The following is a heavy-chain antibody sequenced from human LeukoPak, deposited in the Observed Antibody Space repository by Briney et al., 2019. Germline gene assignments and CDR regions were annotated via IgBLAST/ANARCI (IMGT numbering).Heavy chain of an antibody. V-gene: IGHV4-59*08. J-gene: IGHJ4*02. CDR1: GGSISNYY. CDR3: ARQITSHGTWGWDVIDY. Sequence: PSETLSLTCTVSGGSISNYYWSWIRQPPGKGLEWIGYVDYSGSISYNPSLKSRVTLSVDTSKNQISLNLRSVTAADTAVYYCARQITSHGTWGWDVIDYWGQGTLVTVSS. D-gene: IGHD3-16*01. CDR2: VDYSGSI.